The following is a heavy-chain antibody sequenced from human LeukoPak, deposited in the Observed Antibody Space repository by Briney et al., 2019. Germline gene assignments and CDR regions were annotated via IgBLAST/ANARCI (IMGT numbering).Heavy chain of an antibody. V-gene: IGHV3-7*01. D-gene: IGHD3-3*01. CDR2: IKQDGSEK. J-gene: IGHJ6*03. CDR1: GVTFSSYW. Sequence: PGGSLRLSCAASGVTFSSYWMSWVRQAPGKGLEWVANIKQDGSEKYYVDSVKGRFTISRDNAKNSLYLQMNSLRAEDTAVYYCARGNDFFYYYYMDVWGKGTTVTVSS. CDR3: ARGNDFFYYYYMDV.